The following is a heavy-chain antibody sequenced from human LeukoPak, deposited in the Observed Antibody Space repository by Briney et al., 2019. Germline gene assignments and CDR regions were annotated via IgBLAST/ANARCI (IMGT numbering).Heavy chain of an antibody. V-gene: IGHV3-23*01. D-gene: IGHD6-6*01. J-gene: IGHJ4*02. CDR1: GFTFNNYA. CDR3: AREAYSSSSFDY. CDR2: IIISGSST. Sequence: PGGSLRLSCAASGFTFNNYAMSWVRQAPGKGLEWVSAIIISGSSTYYADSVKGRFTISRDNAKNSLYLQMNSLRAEDTAVYYCAREAYSSSSFDYWGQGTLVTVSS.